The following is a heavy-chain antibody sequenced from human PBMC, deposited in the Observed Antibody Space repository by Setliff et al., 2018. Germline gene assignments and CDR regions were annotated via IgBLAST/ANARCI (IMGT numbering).Heavy chain of an antibody. CDR3: ARGDGATVTFFDY. D-gene: IGHD4-17*01. J-gene: IGHJ4*02. Sequence: SQTLSLTCGVSGGSISSSNWWSWVRQPPGKGLEWTGEIYHSGSTNYNPSLKSRVTISVDKSKNQFSLKLSSVTAADTAVYYCARGDGATVTFFDYWGQGTLVTVSS. CDR1: GGSISSSNW. V-gene: IGHV4-4*02. CDR2: IYHSGST.